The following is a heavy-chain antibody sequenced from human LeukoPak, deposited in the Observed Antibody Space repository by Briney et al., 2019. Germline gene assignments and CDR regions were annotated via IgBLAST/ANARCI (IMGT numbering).Heavy chain of an antibody. CDR1: GYSISSGYY. Sequence: KPSETLSLTCTVSGYSISSGYYWGWIRQPPGKGLEWIGSIYYSGSTNYNPSLKSRVTISVDTSKNQFSLKLSSVTAADTAVYYCARDIGYCSSTSCYPYNWFDPWGQGTLVTVSS. J-gene: IGHJ5*02. D-gene: IGHD2-2*03. V-gene: IGHV4-38-2*02. CDR3: ARDIGYCSSTSCYPYNWFDP. CDR2: IYYSGST.